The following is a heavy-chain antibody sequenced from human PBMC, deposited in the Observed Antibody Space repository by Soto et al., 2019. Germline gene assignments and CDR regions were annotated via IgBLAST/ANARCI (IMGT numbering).Heavy chain of an antibody. CDR2: IQYSGDT. D-gene: IGHD3-22*01. V-gene: IGHV4-61*08. Sequence: SETLSLTCIVSGGSVGSGAYYWSWIRQPPGNALEWIGYIQYSGDTNYNSSLKSRVTISVDMSRNRSSLKLTSVTAADTAFYYCARHDYSDRAYDLWGQGTLVTVS. CDR3: ARHDYSDRAYDL. CDR1: GGSVGSGAYY. J-gene: IGHJ3*01.